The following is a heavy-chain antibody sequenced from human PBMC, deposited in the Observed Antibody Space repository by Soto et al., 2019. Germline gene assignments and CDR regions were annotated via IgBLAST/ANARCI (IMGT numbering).Heavy chain of an antibody. D-gene: IGHD6-6*01. CDR1: GGTFSSYT. V-gene: IGHV1-69*08. CDR3: ARDRAEGGTGGEQFVMSLSWYYFDY. Sequence: QVQLVQSGAEVKKPGSSVKVSCKASGGTFSSYTISWVRQAPGQGLEWVGRIIPILGIVNYAQKFQGRVTITADKSASTAYMELSGLRSEDTAVHYCARDRAEGGTGGEQFVMSLSWYYFDYWGQGTLVTVSS. CDR2: IIPILGIV. J-gene: IGHJ4*02.